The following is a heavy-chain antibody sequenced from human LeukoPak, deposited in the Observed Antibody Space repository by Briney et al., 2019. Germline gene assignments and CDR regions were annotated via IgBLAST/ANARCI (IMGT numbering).Heavy chain of an antibody. CDR1: GYTLTELS. CDR3: ANPTTAYNDAFDI. V-gene: IGHV1-24*01. CDR2: FHPEDGET. J-gene: IGHJ3*02. D-gene: IGHD2-21*02. Sequence: SVKVSCKVSGYTLTELSMHWVRQAPGKGLEWMGGFHPEDGETIYAQKFQGRVTMTEDTSTDTAYMELSSLRSEDTAVYYCANPTTAYNDAFDIWGQGTMVTVSS.